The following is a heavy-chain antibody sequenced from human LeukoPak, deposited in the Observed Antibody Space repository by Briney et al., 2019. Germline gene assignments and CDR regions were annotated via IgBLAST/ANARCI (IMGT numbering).Heavy chain of an antibody. CDR3: ASPRTDSDAYYSPYFDS. V-gene: IGHV4-39*01. Sequence: SETLSHTCCVSGGSMSTSMDYWGWVPRPRGKGLEGIETRSYSGCTYYNPSLRSRVTLSIDSPKNQFPLKLGSVTAADPAVYYCASPRTDSDAYYSPYFDSWGQGTLVTVSS. D-gene: IGHD3-22*01. CDR2: RSYSGCT. CDR1: GGSMSTSMDY. J-gene: IGHJ4*02.